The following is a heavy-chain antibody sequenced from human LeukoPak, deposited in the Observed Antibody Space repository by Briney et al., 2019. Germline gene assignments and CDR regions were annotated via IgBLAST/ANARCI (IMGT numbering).Heavy chain of an antibody. J-gene: IGHJ4*02. CDR1: GFTFSSYS. V-gene: IGHV3-21*01. CDR3: ARGSLGYCDSTSCYTQFDY. Sequence: GGSLRLSCAASGFTFSSYSMNWVRQAPGKGLEWVSSISSSSSYIYYADSVKGRITISRDNSKNTLYMQMSSLRAEDTAVYYCARGSLGYCDSTSCYTQFDYWGQGTLVTVSS. CDR2: ISSSSSYI. D-gene: IGHD2-2*02.